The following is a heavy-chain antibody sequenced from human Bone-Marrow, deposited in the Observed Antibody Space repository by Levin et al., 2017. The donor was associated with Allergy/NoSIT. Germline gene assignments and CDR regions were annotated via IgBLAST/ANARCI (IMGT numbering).Heavy chain of an antibody. J-gene: IGHJ5*02. CDR3: ARDQFRRATIGARWFDP. CDR2: IKEDGSEK. CDR1: GFTFSNSW. Sequence: GESLKISCAASGFTFSNSWMSWVRQAPGKGLEWVANIKEDGSEKYYVDSVKGRFTISRDNAKNSLFVQMNSLRVEHTAVYYCARDQFRRATIGARWFDPWGQGTLVTVSS. V-gene: IGHV3-7*01. D-gene: IGHD5-24*01.